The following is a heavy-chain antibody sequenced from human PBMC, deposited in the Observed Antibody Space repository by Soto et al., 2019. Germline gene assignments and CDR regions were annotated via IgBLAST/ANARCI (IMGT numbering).Heavy chain of an antibody. V-gene: IGHV1-69*13. D-gene: IGHD6-13*01. CDR2: IIPIFGTA. CDR3: ARIRALAAAGPQYYYSGMEV. J-gene: IGHJ6*02. Sequence: SVKVSCKSSVGTFSSCAISWVRQAPGQGLEWMGGIIPIFGTANYAQKFQGRVTITADESTSTAYMELSSLRSEDTAVYYCARIRALAAAGPQYYYSGMEVWGQGTTVTVSS. CDR1: VGTFSSCA.